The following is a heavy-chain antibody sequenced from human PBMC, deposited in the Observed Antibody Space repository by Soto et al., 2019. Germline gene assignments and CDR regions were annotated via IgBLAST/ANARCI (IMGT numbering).Heavy chain of an antibody. J-gene: IGHJ4*02. CDR2: INPSGGST. Sequence: XSCXASGXXFXXXYXHWVRQAPGQGLEWMGIINPSGGSTSYAQKFQGRVTMTRDTSTSTVYMELSSLRSEDTAVYYCARDVAAGGRYYFDYWGQGTLVTVSS. CDR1: GXXFXXXY. CDR3: ARDVAAGGRYYFDY. V-gene: IGHV1-46*03. D-gene: IGHD2-15*01.